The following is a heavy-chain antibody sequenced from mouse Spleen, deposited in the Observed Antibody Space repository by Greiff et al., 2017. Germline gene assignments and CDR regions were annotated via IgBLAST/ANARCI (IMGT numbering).Heavy chain of an antibody. CDR3: ARDDGYYGY. CDR2: IHPNSGST. Sequence: QVQLQQPGAELIKPGASVKLSCKASGYTFTSYWMHWVKQRPGQGLEWIGMIHPNSGSTDYNEKFNTKATLTVDKSSNTAYMHLSSLTSEDSAVYYCARDDGYYGYWGQGTTLTVSS. J-gene: IGHJ2*01. CDR1: GYTFTSYW. V-gene: IGHV1-64*01. D-gene: IGHD2-3*01.